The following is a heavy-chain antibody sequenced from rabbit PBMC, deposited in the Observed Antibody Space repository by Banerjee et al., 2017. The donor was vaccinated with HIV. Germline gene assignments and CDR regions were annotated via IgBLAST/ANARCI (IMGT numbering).Heavy chain of an antibody. CDR1: GFSFSNKYV. CDR3: AREFGMGLDL. J-gene: IGHJ3*01. D-gene: IGHD5-1*01. CDR2: INTSSGNI. V-gene: IGHV1S45*01. Sequence: QEQLEESGGDLVKPEGSLTLTCTASGFSFSNKYVMCWVRQAPGKGLEWIACINTSSGNIVYATWAKGRFTISKTSWTTVTLQMTSLTAADTATYFCAREFGMGLDLWGQGTLVTVS.